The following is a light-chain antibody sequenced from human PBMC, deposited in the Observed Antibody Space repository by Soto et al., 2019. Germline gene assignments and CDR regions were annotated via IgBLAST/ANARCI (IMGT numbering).Light chain of an antibody. V-gene: IGKV3-20*01. CDR3: QQYENSVLYT. Sequence: EIVLTQSPGTLSMSPGERVTLSCRASQSVRSSFFAWYQQKPGQAPRLLIYDVSIRATGTPDRFSGSGSGTDFTLTINRLEPEDFAMDYCQQYENSVLYTFGQGTKLEI. CDR2: DVS. CDR1: QSVRSSF. J-gene: IGKJ2*01.